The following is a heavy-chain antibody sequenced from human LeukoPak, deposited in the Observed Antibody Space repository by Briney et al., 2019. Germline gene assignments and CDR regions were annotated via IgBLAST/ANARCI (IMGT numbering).Heavy chain of an antibody. D-gene: IGHD4-17*01. Sequence: PGGSLRLSCATSQFNFNSYGMTWVRQAPGKGLEWVSSISGGGGSTQYADSVQGRFTISRDNSKNTLYLQMNSLRADDTAVYYCAKDPNGDYIGTFDIWGQGTMVTVSS. J-gene: IGHJ3*02. CDR3: AKDPNGDYIGTFDI. V-gene: IGHV3-23*01. CDR1: QFNFNSYG. CDR2: ISGGGGST.